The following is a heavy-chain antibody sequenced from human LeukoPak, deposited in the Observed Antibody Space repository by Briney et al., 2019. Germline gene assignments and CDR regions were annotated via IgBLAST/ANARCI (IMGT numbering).Heavy chain of an antibody. D-gene: IGHD6-19*01. CDR2: IIPIFGTA. V-gene: IGHV1-69*13. Sequence: ASVKVSCKASGGTFSSYAISWVRQAPGQGLEWMGGIIPIFGTANYAQKFQGRVTITADESTSTAYMELSSLRSEDTAVYYCGSSYSSGWLFDYWGQGTLVTVSS. CDR1: GGTFSSYA. J-gene: IGHJ4*02. CDR3: GSSYSSGWLFDY.